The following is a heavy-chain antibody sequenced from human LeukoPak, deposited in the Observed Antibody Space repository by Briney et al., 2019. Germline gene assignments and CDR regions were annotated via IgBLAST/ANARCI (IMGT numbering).Heavy chain of an antibody. CDR1: GGSISSYY. CDR2: IYYSGST. J-gene: IGHJ3*02. V-gene: IGHV4-59*01. Sequence: PSETLSLTCTVSGGSISSYYWSWIRQPPGKGLEWIGYIYYSGSTNYNPSLKSRVTISVDTSKNQFSLKLSSVTAADTAVYYCARERYSSSSRVAFDIWGQGTMVTVSS. CDR3: ARERYSSSSRVAFDI. D-gene: IGHD6-6*01.